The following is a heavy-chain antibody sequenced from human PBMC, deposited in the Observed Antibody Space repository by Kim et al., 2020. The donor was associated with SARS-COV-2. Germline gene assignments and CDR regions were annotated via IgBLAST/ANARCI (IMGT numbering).Heavy chain of an antibody. V-gene: IGHV3-23*01. CDR1: GITSNTDA. CDR3: AREPDYTNYAFDY. J-gene: IGHJ4*02. CDR2: ISGNSGTT. D-gene: IGHD3-3*01. Sequence: GGSLRLSCVASGITSNTDAMNWVRQAPGKGLEWVSAISGNSGTTKYAGSAKGRFTISRDNSKNTLYLQMNSLRAEDTAIYYCAREPDYTNYAFDYWGQGTLVTVSS.